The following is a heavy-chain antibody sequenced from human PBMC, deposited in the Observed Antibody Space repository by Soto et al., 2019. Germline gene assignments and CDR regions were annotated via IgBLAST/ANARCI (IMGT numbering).Heavy chain of an antibody. V-gene: IGHV3-23*01. Sequence: EVQLLESGGGLVQPGGSLRLSCAASGFTLSSYAMSWVRQAPGKGLEWVSVISGSGGSTYYADSVKGRFTISRDNSKNPLFLQLNSVRAEDTAVYHCAEAPEPVVPGAGYFQHWGQGTLVTVSS. CDR2: ISGSGGST. J-gene: IGHJ1*01. CDR1: GFTLSSYA. D-gene: IGHD2-15*01. CDR3: AEAPEPVVPGAGYFQH.